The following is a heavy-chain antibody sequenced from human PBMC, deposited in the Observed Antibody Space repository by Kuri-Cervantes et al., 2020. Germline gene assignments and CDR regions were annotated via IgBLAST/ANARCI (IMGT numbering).Heavy chain of an antibody. CDR1: GFTISSNY. D-gene: IGHD1-7*01. J-gene: IGHJ3*02. CDR2: FYTGGST. V-gene: IGHV3-53*05. CDR3: SILSPGTTWAFDI. Sequence: GESLKISCAASGFTISSNYMSWVRQAPGKGLEWVSVFYTGGSTFYADSVKGRFTISRDISKNTLYLHMNNLRAEDTAVYYCSILSPGTTWAFDIWGQGTMVTVSS.